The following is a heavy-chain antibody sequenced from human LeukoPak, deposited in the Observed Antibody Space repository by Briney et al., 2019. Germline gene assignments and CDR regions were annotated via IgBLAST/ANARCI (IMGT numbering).Heavy chain of an antibody. J-gene: IGHJ5*02. V-gene: IGHV4-59*01. CDR3: ARGGYYGSGNDFRFDP. Sequence: SETLSLTCTVSGGSISSYYSSWIRQSPGKGLECIGYIHYTGSTNYNPSLKSRVTISVETSKNQFSLKLKSVTAADTAVYYCARGGYYGSGNDFRFDPWGQGTLVTVSS. CDR1: GGSISSYY. CDR2: IHYTGST. D-gene: IGHD3-10*01.